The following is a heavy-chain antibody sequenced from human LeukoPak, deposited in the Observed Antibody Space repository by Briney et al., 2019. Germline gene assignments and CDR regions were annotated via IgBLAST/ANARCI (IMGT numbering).Heavy chain of an antibody. CDR2: IYSGGST. Sequence: GGSLRLSCAASGFTFSDYYMSWIRQAPGKGLEWVSVIYSGGSTYYADSVKGRFTISRDNSKNTLYLQMNSLRAEDTAVYYCARVNKGATTTGPYYFDYWGQGTLVTVSS. J-gene: IGHJ4*02. CDR1: GFTFSDYY. D-gene: IGHD1-1*01. V-gene: IGHV3-53*01. CDR3: ARVNKGATTTGPYYFDY.